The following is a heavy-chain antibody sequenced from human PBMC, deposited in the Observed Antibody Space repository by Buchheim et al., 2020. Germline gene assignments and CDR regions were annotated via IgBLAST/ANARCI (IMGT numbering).Heavy chain of an antibody. CDR3: ASPQTTRTLSSDPPTVY. V-gene: IGHV1-69*04. Sequence: QVQLVQSGAEVKKPGSSVKVSCKASGGTFSSYAISWVRQSPGQGLEWMGRIIPILGIANYAQKFQVRVTITADKSTSTAYMELSSLRSEDTAVYYCASPQTTRTLSSDPPTVYWGQGTL. CDR1: GGTFSSYA. CDR2: IIPILGIA. D-gene: IGHD4-17*01. J-gene: IGHJ4*02.